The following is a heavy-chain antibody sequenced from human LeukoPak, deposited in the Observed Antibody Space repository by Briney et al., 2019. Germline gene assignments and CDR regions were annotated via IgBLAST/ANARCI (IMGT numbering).Heavy chain of an antibody. CDR3: ANDRSLAAAGTTPFDY. V-gene: IGHV3-23*01. CDR2: ISGSGGST. D-gene: IGHD6-13*01. J-gene: IGHJ4*02. Sequence: GGSLRLSCAASGFTFSSYAMSWVRQAPGKGLEWVSAISGSGGSTYYADSVKGRFTISRDNSKNTLYLQMNSLRAEDTAVYYFANDRSLAAAGTTPFDYWGQGTLVTVSS. CDR1: GFTFSSYA.